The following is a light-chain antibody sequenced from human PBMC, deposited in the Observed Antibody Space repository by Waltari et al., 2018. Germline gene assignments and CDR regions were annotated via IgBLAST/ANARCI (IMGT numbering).Light chain of an antibody. CDR2: EVS. J-gene: IGLJ2*01. Sequence: QSALTQPAPVSGSPGQSITISCTGTRSDVGGSKNVSWYQQHPGKAPKLMIYEVSNRPSGISNRFSGSKSGNTASLTISGLQAEDESDYYCSSSTTGVVVFGGGTKLTVL. CDR1: RSDVGGSKN. CDR3: SSSTTGVVV. V-gene: IGLV2-14*01.